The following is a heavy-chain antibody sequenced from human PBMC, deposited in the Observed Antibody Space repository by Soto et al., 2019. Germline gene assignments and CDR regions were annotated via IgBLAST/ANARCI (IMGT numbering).Heavy chain of an antibody. CDR2: IYNSGST. V-gene: IGHV4-4*02. CDR1: GGSISSSNW. CDR3: ARASIAAWEGRLYYWFDP. D-gene: IGHD6-6*01. Sequence: QVQLQESGPGLVKPSGTLSLTCAVSGGSISSSNWWSWVRQPPGKGLEWIGEIYNSGSTNYNPSLKSRVTVSVDKSKNQFSLKLSSVTAADTAVYYGARASIAAWEGRLYYWFDPWGQGTLVTVSS. J-gene: IGHJ5*02.